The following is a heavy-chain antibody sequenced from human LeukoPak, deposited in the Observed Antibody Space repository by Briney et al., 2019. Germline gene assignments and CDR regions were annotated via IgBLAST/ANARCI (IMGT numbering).Heavy chain of an antibody. J-gene: IGHJ6*02. CDR2: IIPIFGTA. V-gene: IGHV1-69*13. CDR3: ARDGVVGMTYYYYYGMDV. D-gene: IGHD3-22*01. CDR1: GGTFSSYA. Sequence: SVKVSCQASGGTFSSYAISWVRPAPGQGLEWMGGIIPIFGTANYAQKFQGRVTITADESTSTAYMELSSLRSEDTAVYYCARDGVVGMTYYYYYGMDVWGQGTTVTVSS.